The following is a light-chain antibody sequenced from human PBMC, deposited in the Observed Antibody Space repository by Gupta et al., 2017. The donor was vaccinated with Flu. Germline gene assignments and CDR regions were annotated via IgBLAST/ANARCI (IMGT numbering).Light chain of an antibody. CDR2: AAS. CDR1: QSISSY. J-gene: IGKJ2*01. Sequence: DIQMTQSPSSLSASVGDRVTITCRASQSISSYLNWYQQKPGKAPKLLIYAASRLKSGVPSRFSGSGSGTDFTLTISRRQPEDFANYYCQQRYSTPSAFGQGTXLEIK. CDR3: QQRYSTPSA. V-gene: IGKV1-39*01.